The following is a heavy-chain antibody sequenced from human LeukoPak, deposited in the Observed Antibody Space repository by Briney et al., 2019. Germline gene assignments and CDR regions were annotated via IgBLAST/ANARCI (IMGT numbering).Heavy chain of an antibody. V-gene: IGHV4-34*01. J-gene: IGHJ4*02. Sequence: SETLSLTCAVYGGSFSGYYWSWIRQPPGKGLEWIGESNHSGSTNYNPTLKSRVTISVDTSKNQFSLKLTSLTAADTADYYCAREEVYLYECSGWDRKIDYWGQGTQVTVSS. CDR1: GGSFSGYY. CDR2: SNHSGST. CDR3: AREEVYLYECSGWDRKIDY. D-gene: IGHD3-22*01.